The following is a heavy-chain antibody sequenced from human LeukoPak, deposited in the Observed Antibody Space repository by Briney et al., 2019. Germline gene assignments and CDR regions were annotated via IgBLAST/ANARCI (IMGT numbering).Heavy chain of an antibody. CDR3: ARDLLSYLGEIDTSSYYFDF. D-gene: IGHD3-10*01. CDR2: IKHDGSEK. CDR1: GFTFSDFW. V-gene: IGHV3-7*01. Sequence: PGGSLRLSCAASGFTFSDFWMTWVRQAPGRGLEWVANIKHDGSEKYYMDSVKGRFTVSRDNGKNSLYLQMNSLGAEDTAVYYCARDLLSYLGEIDTSSYYFDFWGQGTLATVSS. J-gene: IGHJ4*02.